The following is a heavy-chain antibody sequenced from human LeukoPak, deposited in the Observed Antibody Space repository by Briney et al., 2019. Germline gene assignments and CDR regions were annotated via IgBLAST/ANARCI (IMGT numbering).Heavy chain of an antibody. J-gene: IGHJ6*03. CDR3: ARAQTYYDFWSGYYYYYYMDV. CDR1: GGSISSYY. V-gene: IGHV4-59*01. CDR2: IYYSGST. D-gene: IGHD3-3*01. Sequence: PSETLSLTCTVSGGSISSYYWSWIRQPPGKGLEWIGYIYYSGSTNYNPSLKSRVTISVDTSKNQFSLKLSSVTAADTAVYYCARAQTYYDFWSGYYYYYYMDVWGKGTTVTVSS.